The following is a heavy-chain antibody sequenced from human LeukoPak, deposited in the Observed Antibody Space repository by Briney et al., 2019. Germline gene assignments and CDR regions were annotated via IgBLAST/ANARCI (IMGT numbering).Heavy chain of an antibody. CDR3: ARDGPMMGATHYYYMDV. CDR1: GGTFSSYA. V-gene: IGHV1-2*02. D-gene: IGHD1-26*01. J-gene: IGHJ6*03. CDR2: INPNSGGT. Sequence: GASVKVSCKASGGTFSSYAISWVRQAPGQGLEWMGWINPNSGGTNYAQKFQGRVTMTRDTSISTAYMEPSRLRSDDTAVYYCARDGPMMGATHYYYMDVWGKGTTVTVSS.